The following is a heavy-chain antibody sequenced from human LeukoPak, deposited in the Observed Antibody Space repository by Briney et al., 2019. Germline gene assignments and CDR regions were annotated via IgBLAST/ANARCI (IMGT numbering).Heavy chain of an antibody. CDR2: IYPGDSDT. J-gene: IGHJ5*02. CDR3: ARTGSMVRGNNWFDP. V-gene: IGHV5-51*01. Sequence: GESLKISCKGSGYTFTNYWIGWVRQMPGKGLELMGIIYPGDSDTKYSPSFQGQVTISADTSISTAYLQWSSLKASDTAMYYCARTGSMVRGNNWFDPWGQGTLVTVSS. D-gene: IGHD3-10*01. CDR1: GYTFTNYW.